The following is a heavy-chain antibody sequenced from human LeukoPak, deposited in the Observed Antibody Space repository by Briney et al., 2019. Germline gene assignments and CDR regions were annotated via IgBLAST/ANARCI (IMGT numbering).Heavy chain of an antibody. CDR1: GFTFSSYA. V-gene: IGHV3-23*01. Sequence: GGSLRLSCAASGFTFSSYAMSWVRQAPGKGLEWVSAISGSGGSTYYADSVKGRFTISRDNSKNTLYLQMNSLRAEDTAVYYCAKRRYSGSYPSPFDYWGQGTLVTVSS. CDR3: AKRRYSGSYPSPFDY. J-gene: IGHJ4*02. CDR2: ISGSGGST. D-gene: IGHD1-26*01.